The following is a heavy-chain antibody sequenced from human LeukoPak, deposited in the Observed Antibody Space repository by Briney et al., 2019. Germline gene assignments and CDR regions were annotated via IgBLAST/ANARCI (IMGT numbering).Heavy chain of an antibody. J-gene: IGHJ4*02. D-gene: IGHD6-13*01. Sequence: PGGSLRLSCAASEFTFSNYGMHWVRQAPGKGLEWVAFIRYDGTNKYYADSVKGRFTISRDNSKNTLYLQMNSLRAEDTAVYYCATERTKYSSSWYLFDYWGQGTLVTVSS. CDR3: ATERTKYSSSWYLFDY. V-gene: IGHV3-30*02. CDR1: EFTFSNYG. CDR2: IRYDGTNK.